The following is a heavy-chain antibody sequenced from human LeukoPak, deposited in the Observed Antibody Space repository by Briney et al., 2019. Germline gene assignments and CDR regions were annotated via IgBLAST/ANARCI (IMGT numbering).Heavy chain of an antibody. V-gene: IGHV4-4*07. CDR2: IYTSGST. Sequence: PSETLSLTCTVSGGSISSYYWSWIRQPAGKGLEWIGRIYTSGSTNYNPSLKSRVTMSVDTSKNQFSLKLSSVTAADTAVYYCVRQYCSGGSCYLRNYNWFDPWGQGTLVTVSS. CDR3: VRQYCSGGSCYLRNYNWFDP. J-gene: IGHJ5*02. CDR1: GGSISSYY. D-gene: IGHD2-15*01.